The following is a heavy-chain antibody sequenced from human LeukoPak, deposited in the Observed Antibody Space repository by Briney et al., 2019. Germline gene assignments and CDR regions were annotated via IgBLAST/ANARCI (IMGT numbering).Heavy chain of an antibody. CDR3: ARDRSSSSWYYFDY. J-gene: IGHJ4*02. V-gene: IGHV1-2*02. CDR2: INPNSGGT. CDR1: GYTFTGYY. D-gene: IGHD6-13*01. Sequence: ASVKVSCKASGYTFTGYYMHWVRQAPGQGLEWMGWINPNSGGTNYAQKFQGRVTMTRDTSISTAYMELSRLRSGDTAVYYCARDRSSSSWYYFDYWGQGTLVTVSS.